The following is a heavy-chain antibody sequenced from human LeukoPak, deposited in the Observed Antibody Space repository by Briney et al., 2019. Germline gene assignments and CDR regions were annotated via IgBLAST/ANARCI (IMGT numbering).Heavy chain of an antibody. D-gene: IGHD2-15*01. CDR2: IYPGDSET. J-gene: IGHJ4*01. V-gene: IGHV5-51*01. CDR1: GYSFTSSW. Sequence: GESLKISCKGSGYSFTSSWIGWVRQMPGKGLEWMGIIYPGDSETRYSPSFLGQVTISADKSTSTAYLQWSSVKASDTAMYYCARRGGSLHFFDFWGHGTLVTVSP. CDR3: ARRGGSLHFFDF.